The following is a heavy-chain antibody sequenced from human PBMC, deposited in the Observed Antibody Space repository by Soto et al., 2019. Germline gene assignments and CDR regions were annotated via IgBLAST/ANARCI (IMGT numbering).Heavy chain of an antibody. CDR3: ARTGGSGFTYYYYGMDV. J-gene: IGHJ6*02. Sequence: SETLSLTCTVSGGPISSSSYYWGWIRQPPGKGLEWIGSIYYSGSTYYNPSLKSRVTISVDTSKNQFSLKLSSVTAADTAVYYCARTGGSGFTYYYYGMDVWGQGTTVTVSS. CDR2: IYYSGST. V-gene: IGHV4-39*01. CDR1: GGPISSSSYY. D-gene: IGHD3-10*01.